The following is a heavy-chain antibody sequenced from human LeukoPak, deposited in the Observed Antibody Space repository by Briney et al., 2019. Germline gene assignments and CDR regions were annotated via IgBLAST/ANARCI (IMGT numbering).Heavy chain of an antibody. D-gene: IGHD4-17*01. Sequence: ASVKVSCKASGYTFTGYYMHWVRQAPGQGLEWMGWINPNSGGTNYAQKFQGRVTMTRDTSISTAYMELSRLRSDDTAVYYCARPIMADSTAEVDYGDYAGPHASERAFDIWGQGTMVTVSS. J-gene: IGHJ3*02. CDR3: ARPIMADSTAEVDYGDYAGPHASERAFDI. CDR1: GYTFTGYY. CDR2: INPNSGGT. V-gene: IGHV1-2*02.